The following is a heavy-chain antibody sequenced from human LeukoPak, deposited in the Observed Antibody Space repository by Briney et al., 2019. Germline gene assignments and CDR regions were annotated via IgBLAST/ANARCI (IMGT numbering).Heavy chain of an antibody. V-gene: IGHV4-59*01. CDR2: IYNSGST. Sequence: RPSETLSLTCTVSGGSISTYYWSWIRQPPGKGLNWFAYIYNSGSTNYNPSLQSRVTISVDTSKNQFSLRLTSVTAADTAVYYCAKAVAAAGRFGFDPWGQGTLVTVSS. D-gene: IGHD6-13*01. CDR3: AKAVAAAGRFGFDP. CDR1: GGSISTYY. J-gene: IGHJ5*02.